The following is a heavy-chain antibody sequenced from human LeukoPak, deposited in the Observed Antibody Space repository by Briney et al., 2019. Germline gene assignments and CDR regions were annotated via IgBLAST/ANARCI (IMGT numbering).Heavy chain of an antibody. CDR1: GGSISSYY. D-gene: IGHD3-3*01. V-gene: IGHV4-59*01. CDR2: IYYSGST. J-gene: IGHJ6*02. CDR3: ARVSRWFLEWPLNYGTDV. Sequence: SETLSLTCTVSGGSISSYYWSWIRQPPGKGLEWVGYIYYSGSTNYNPSLKSRVTISVDTSKNQFSLKLSSVTAADTAVYYCARVSRWFLEWPLNYGTDVWGQGTTVTVSS.